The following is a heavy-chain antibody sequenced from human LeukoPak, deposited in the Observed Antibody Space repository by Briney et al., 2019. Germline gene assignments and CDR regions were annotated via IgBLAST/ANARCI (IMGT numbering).Heavy chain of an antibody. J-gene: IGHJ4*02. Sequence: SETLSLTCTVSGGSISSYYWSWIRQPPGKGLEWIGYIYYSGSTNCNPSVKSRVAMSVDTSKKQFSLKLSSLTAADTAVYYCATKGDSGWFFDYWGQGTLVIVSS. CDR2: IYYSGST. D-gene: IGHD6-19*01. CDR3: ATKGDSGWFFDY. CDR1: GGSISSYY. V-gene: IGHV4-59*01.